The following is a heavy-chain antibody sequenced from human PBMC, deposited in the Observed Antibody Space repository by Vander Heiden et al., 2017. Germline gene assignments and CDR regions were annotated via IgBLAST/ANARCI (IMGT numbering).Heavy chain of an antibody. CDR3: ARHDSSGWYRDAYFDY. J-gene: IGHJ4*02. Sequence: QLQLQESGPGLVKPSETLSLTCTVSGGSISSSSYYWGWIRQPPGTGLEWIGSIYYSGSTYYNPSLKSRVTISVDTSKNQFSLKLSSVTAADTAVYYCARHDSSGWYRDAYFDYWGQGTLVTVSS. V-gene: IGHV4-39*01. CDR1: GGSISSSSYY. CDR2: IYYSGST. D-gene: IGHD6-19*01.